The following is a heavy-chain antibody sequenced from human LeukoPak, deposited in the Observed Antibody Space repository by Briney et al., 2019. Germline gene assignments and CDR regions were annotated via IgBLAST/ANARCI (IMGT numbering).Heavy chain of an antibody. CDR1: GGSISSYY. CDR3: ASAKSYNGAKYYFDY. Sequence: SETLSLTCTVSGGSISSYYWSWIRQPPGKGLEWIGYIYYSGGTNYNPSLKSRVTISVDTSKNQFSLKLSSVTAADTAVYYCASAKSYNGAKYYFDYWGQGTLVTVSS. D-gene: IGHD3-10*01. V-gene: IGHV4-59*01. CDR2: IYYSGGT. J-gene: IGHJ4*02.